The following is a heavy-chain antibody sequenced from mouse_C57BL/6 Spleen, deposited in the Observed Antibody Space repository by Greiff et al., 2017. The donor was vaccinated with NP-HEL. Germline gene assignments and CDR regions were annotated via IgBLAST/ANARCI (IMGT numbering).Heavy chain of an antibody. J-gene: IGHJ3*01. Sequence: DVKLQESGPELVKPGASVTIPCKASGYTFTDYNMDWVKQSHGKSLEWIGDINPNNGGTIYNQKFKGKATLTVDKSSSTAYMELRSLTSEDTAVYYCASENYYGSSKTWFAYWGQGTLVTVSA. D-gene: IGHD1-1*01. V-gene: IGHV1-18*01. CDR2: INPNNGGT. CDR3: ASENYYGSSKTWFAY. CDR1: GYTFTDYN.